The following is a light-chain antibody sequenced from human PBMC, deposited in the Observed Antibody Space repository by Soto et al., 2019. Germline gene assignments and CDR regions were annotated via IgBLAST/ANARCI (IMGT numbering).Light chain of an antibody. CDR2: GAS. Sequence: DIQLTQSPSFLSASVGDRVTITCQASQGVSTYLAWFQQKPGRAPNLLIYGASTLQSGVPSRFSGSGSGTEFTLTISSLQPEDFATYYCQQLNFYPLTFGGGTKVEIK. CDR3: QQLNFYPLT. V-gene: IGKV1-9*01. J-gene: IGKJ4*01. CDR1: QGVSTY.